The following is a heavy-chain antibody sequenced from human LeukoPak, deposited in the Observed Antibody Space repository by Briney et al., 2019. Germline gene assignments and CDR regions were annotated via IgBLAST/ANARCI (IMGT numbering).Heavy chain of an antibody. CDR2: FDPEDGET. CDR1: GYTLTELS. Sequence: EASVKVSCKVSGYTLTELSMHWVRQAPGKGREWMGGFDPEDGETIYAQKFQGRVTMTEDTSTDTAYMELSSLRSEDTAVYYCATDPGGYYDSSGYYYGYWGQGTLVNVSS. D-gene: IGHD3-22*01. V-gene: IGHV1-24*01. CDR3: ATDPGGYYDSSGYYYGY. J-gene: IGHJ4*02.